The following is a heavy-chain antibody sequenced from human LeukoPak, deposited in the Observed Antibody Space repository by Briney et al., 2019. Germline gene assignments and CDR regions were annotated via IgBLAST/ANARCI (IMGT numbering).Heavy chain of an antibody. CDR3: APNWRSSLN. Sequence: PSETLSLTCTVSGGSISSYYWSWIRQPPGKGLEWIGSIYYSGSTYYNPSLKSRVTISVDTSKNQFSLKLSSVTAADTAVYYCAPNWRSSLNWGQGTLVTVSS. V-gene: IGHV4-59*04. CDR1: GGSISSYY. J-gene: IGHJ4*02. CDR2: IYYSGST. D-gene: IGHD3-16*01.